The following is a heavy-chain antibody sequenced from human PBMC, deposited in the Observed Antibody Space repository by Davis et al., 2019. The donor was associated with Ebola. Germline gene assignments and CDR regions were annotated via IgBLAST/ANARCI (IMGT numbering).Heavy chain of an antibody. CDR2: TYYTSKWYN. Sequence: HSQTLSLTCAISGDSVSVKNGAWNWIRQSPSRGLEWLGRTYYTSKWYNHYAASVKSRTTINPDTSKNQFSLKLNSVTPEDTAVYYCGRGWVRTGIDYWGQGTLVTVSS. CDR3: GRGWVRTGIDY. D-gene: IGHD5-12*01. CDR1: GDSVSVKNGA. J-gene: IGHJ4*02. V-gene: IGHV6-1*01.